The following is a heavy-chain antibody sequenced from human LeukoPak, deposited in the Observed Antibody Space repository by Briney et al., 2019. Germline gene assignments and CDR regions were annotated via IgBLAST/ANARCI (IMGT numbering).Heavy chain of an antibody. D-gene: IGHD3-3*01. Sequence: PGGSLRLSCAASGFTFSSYAMHWVRQAPGKGLEWVAVISYDGSNKYYADSVKGRFTISRDNSKNTLYLQMNSLRAEDTAVYYCARGPGITIFGVVDFDYWGQGTLVTVSS. CDR3: ARGPGITIFGVVDFDY. J-gene: IGHJ4*02. CDR2: ISYDGSNK. V-gene: IGHV3-30-3*01. CDR1: GFTFSSYA.